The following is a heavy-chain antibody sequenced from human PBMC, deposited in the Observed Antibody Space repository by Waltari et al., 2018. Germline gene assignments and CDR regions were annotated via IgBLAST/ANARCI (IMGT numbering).Heavy chain of an antibody. CDR1: GFNFGTYS. V-gene: IGHV3-48*01. J-gene: IGHJ4*02. D-gene: IGHD1-7*01. CDR2: ISSIGTSI. CDR3: ARKTTPSDSMSALDS. Sequence: EVQLVESGGGLIQPGGSLRLSCAASGFNFGTYSMNWVRQAPGKGREWVSYISSIGTSIYYADSVKGRFTISRDNAKKSVLLQMNSLRSEDTAVYFCARKTTPSDSMSALDSWGQGTLVTVSS.